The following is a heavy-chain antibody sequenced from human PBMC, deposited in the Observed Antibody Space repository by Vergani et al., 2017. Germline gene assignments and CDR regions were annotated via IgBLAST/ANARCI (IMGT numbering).Heavy chain of an antibody. CDR3: AKNGITGTCPHFRDYYYYYMDV. CDR1: GFTFSSYA. CDR2: ISGSGGST. J-gene: IGHJ6*03. D-gene: IGHD1-7*01. V-gene: IGHV3-23*01. Sequence: EVQLLESGGGLVQPGGSLRLSCAASGFTFSSYAMSWVRQAPGKGLEWVSAISGSGGSTYYADSVKGRFTISRDNSKNTLYLQMNSLRAEDTAVYYCAKNGITGTCPHFRDYYYYYMDVWGKGTTVTVSS.